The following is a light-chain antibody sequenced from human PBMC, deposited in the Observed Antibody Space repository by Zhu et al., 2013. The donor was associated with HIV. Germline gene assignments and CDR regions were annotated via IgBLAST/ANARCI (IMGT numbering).Light chain of an antibody. Sequence: QSVLTQPPSVSAAPGQKVTISCSGTSSNIGKNFVAWYQHFPGAAPKLLIYDTTERPSGIPDRFSGSKSGASATLGITGLQTGDEADYYCGTWDSSLSAVVFGGGTKLTVL. CDR1: SSNIGKNF. J-gene: IGLJ2*01. CDR3: GTWDSSLSAVV. CDR2: DTT. V-gene: IGLV1-51*01.